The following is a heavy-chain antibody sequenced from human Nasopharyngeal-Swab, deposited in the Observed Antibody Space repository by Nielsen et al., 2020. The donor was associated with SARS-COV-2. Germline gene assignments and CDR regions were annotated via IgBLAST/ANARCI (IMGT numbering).Heavy chain of an antibody. CDR3: ARDRYSNLNWFDP. Sequence: TLSLTCTVPGGSISSGGYYWSWIRQHPGKGLEWIGYIYYSGSTYYNPSLKSRVTISVDTSKNQFSLKLSSVTAADTAVYYCARDRYSNLNWFDPWGQGTLVTVSS. CDR2: IYYSGST. CDR1: GGSISSGGYY. D-gene: IGHD4-11*01. J-gene: IGHJ5*02. V-gene: IGHV4-31*03.